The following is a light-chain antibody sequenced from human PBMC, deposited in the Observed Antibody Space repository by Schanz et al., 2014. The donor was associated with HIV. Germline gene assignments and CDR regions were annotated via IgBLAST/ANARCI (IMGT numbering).Light chain of an antibody. CDR2: DVA. V-gene: IGLV2-14*01. Sequence: QSALTQPPSASGSPGQSVTISCTGTSSDVGGYNYVSWYQQHPGKALKLMIYDVAKRPSGISNRFSGSKSGNTASLTIFGLQADDEADYYCSSFRSNTTWVFGGGTKLTVL. J-gene: IGLJ3*02. CDR1: SSDVGGYNY. CDR3: SSFRSNTTWV.